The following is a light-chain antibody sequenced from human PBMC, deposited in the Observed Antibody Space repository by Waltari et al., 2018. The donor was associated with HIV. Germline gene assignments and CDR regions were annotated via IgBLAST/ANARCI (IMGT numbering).Light chain of an antibody. CDR2: DVS. CDR1: SRDVGGYNY. J-gene: IGLJ2*01. Sequence: QSALTQPASVSGSPGQSITISCTGTSRDVGGYNYVSWYQQHPGTAPKLMIYDVSNRPSGVSNRFSGSKSGNTASLTISGLQAEDEADYYCSSYTSSSTRVFGGGTKLTVL. CDR3: SSYTSSSTRV. V-gene: IGLV2-14*03.